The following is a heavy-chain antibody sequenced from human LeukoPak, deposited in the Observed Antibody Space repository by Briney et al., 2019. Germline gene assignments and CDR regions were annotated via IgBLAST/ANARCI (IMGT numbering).Heavy chain of an antibody. CDR3: ARDQWSSWTFTDY. Sequence: GGSLRPSCAASGFTFSSYAMHWVRQAPGKGLEWVAVISYDGSDKYYADSVKGRFTISRDNSKNTLYLQMNSLRTEDTAVYYCARDQWSSWTFTDYWGQGTLVTVSS. J-gene: IGHJ4*02. CDR2: ISYDGSDK. CDR1: GFTFSSYA. D-gene: IGHD6-13*01. V-gene: IGHV3-30-3*01.